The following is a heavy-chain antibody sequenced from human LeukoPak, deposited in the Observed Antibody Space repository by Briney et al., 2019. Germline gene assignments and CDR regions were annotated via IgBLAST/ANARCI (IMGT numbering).Heavy chain of an antibody. CDR1: GGSINNYW. J-gene: IGHJ4*02. V-gene: IGHV4-4*02. D-gene: IGHD6-19*01. CDR3: ARHIAVAGQRGFDY. Sequence: SETLSLTCAVSGGSINNYWWSWVRQPAGKGLEWIGEIYHSGKTNYNVSLKSRVTMSVDKSKNQFSLKLTSVTAGDTAFYFCARHIAVAGQRGFDYWGQGTLVTVSS. CDR2: IYHSGKT.